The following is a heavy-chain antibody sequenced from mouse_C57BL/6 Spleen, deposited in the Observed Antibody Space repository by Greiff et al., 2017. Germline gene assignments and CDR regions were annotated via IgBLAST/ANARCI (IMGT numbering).Heavy chain of an antibody. J-gene: IGHJ1*03. CDR1: GYTFTSYW. CDR2: IDPSDSYT. Sequence: VQLQQSGAELVMPGASVKLSCKASGYTFTSYWMHWVKQRPGQGLEWIGEIDPSDSYTNYNQKFKGKSTLTVDKSSSTAYMQLSSLTSEDSAVYYCARAYYSNYPYWYFDVWGTGTTVTVSS. CDR3: ARAYYSNYPYWYFDV. V-gene: IGHV1-69*01. D-gene: IGHD2-5*01.